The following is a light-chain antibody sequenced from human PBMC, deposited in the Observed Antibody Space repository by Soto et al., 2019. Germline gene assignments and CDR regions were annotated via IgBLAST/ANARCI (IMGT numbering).Light chain of an antibody. V-gene: IGKV3-11*01. Sequence: EVFFTQSXATLSXXPXXXXTLXXRASQSVSSYLAWYQQKPGQAPRHLIYDASNRATGIPARFSGSGSGTDFSLTISSLEPEDFAVYYCQQRSNWPLTFGGGTKVDIK. CDR2: DAS. CDR3: QQRSNWPLT. CDR1: QSVSSY. J-gene: IGKJ4*01.